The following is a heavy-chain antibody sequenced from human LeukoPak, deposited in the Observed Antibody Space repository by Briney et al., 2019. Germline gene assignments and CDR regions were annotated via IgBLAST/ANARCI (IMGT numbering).Heavy chain of an antibody. Sequence: GGSLRLSCAASGFTFSSYAMSWVRQAPGKGLEWVSSISSSSSYIYYADSVKGRFTISRDNAKNSLYLQMNSLRAEDTAVYYCASRVVVTATIWFDPWGQGTLVTVSS. CDR2: ISSSSSYI. CDR1: GFTFSSYA. CDR3: ASRVVVTATIWFDP. V-gene: IGHV3-21*01. D-gene: IGHD2-21*02. J-gene: IGHJ5*02.